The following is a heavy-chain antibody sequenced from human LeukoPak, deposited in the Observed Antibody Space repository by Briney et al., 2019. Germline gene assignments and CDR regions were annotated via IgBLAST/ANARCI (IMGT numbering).Heavy chain of an antibody. CDR1: GYTFTIYY. CDR3: ARSGSGYLRYYFGY. D-gene: IGHD5-12*01. Sequence: ASVKLSCKASGYTFTIYYMHWVRQAPGQGLEWMGIINPSGGSTSYAQKFQGRVTMTRDMSTSTVYMDLSSLRSEDTAVYYCARSGSGYLRYYFGYWGQGTLVTVSS. V-gene: IGHV1-46*01. CDR2: INPSGGST. J-gene: IGHJ4*02.